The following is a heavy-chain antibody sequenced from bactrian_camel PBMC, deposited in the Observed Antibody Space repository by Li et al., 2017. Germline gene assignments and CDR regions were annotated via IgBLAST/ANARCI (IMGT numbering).Heavy chain of an antibody. V-gene: IGHV3S40*01. CDR1: GFEFSLSD. J-gene: IGHJ4*01. Sequence: DVQLVESGGGPVQPGESLTLSCVGSGFEFSLSDMNWVRQTPDKGLEWVSDINGAGGSPLVSDSVRGRFTVWRDNAKNTLYLRLNSLKTEDTAMYYCSKDPLDSGWNFGHYWGQGTQVTVS. CDR3: SKDPLDSGWNFGHY. CDR2: INGAGGSP. D-gene: IGHD6*01.